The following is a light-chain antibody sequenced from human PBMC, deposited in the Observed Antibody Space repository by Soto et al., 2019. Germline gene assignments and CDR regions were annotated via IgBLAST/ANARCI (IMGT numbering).Light chain of an antibody. CDR3: QQHNNWPLPIT. V-gene: IGKV3D-15*01. Sequence: EIVMTPSPSTMSVSQGERGSLSCMDSQSVRSNLAWHQQKPGQAPRLLIYDVSNRATGIPARFSGSGSGTDFTLTISRLEPEDFAVYYCQQHNNWPLPITFGQGTRLEIK. CDR1: QSVRSN. J-gene: IGKJ5*01. CDR2: DVS.